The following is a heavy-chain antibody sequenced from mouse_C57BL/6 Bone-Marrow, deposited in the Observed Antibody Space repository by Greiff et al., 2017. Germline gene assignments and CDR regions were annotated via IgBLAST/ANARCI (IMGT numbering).Heavy chain of an antibody. CDR1: GYTFTDYY. V-gene: IGHV1-26*01. D-gene: IGHD6-5*01. CDR2: INPNNGGT. Sequence: EVQLQQSGPELVKPGASVKISCMASGYTFTDYYMNWVKQSHGKSLEWIGDINPNNGGTSYNQKFKGKATLTVDKSSSTAYMELRSLTSEDSAVYYCARAYDAMDYWGQGTSVTVSS. CDR3: ARAYDAMDY. J-gene: IGHJ4*01.